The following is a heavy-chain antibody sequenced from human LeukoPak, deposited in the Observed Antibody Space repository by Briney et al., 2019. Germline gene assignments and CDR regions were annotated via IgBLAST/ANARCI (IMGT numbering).Heavy chain of an antibody. V-gene: IGHV3-30*02. CDR3: AKDQGYDTSGYYYDFDY. Sequence: GGSLRLSCAASGFTFSSYGMHWVRQAPGKGLEWVAVIWYDGSNKYYADSVKGRFTTSRDNSKNTLYLQMNSLRAEDTAVYYCAKDQGYDTSGYYYDFDYWGQGTLVTVSS. D-gene: IGHD3-22*01. CDR2: IWYDGSNK. J-gene: IGHJ4*02. CDR1: GFTFSSYG.